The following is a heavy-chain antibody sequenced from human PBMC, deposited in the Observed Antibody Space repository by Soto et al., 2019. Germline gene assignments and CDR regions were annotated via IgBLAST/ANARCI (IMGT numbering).Heavy chain of an antibody. J-gene: IGHJ4*02. V-gene: IGHV1-46*03. CDR1: GYTFTSYY. Sequence: ASVKVSCKASGYTFTSYYMHWVREAPGQGLEWMGIINPSGGSTSYAQKFQGRVTMTRDTSTSTVYMELSSLRSEDTAVYYCARDVVAAYEPTWSGFDYWGQGTLVTVSS. D-gene: IGHD2-15*01. CDR3: ARDVVAAYEPTWSGFDY. CDR2: INPSGGST.